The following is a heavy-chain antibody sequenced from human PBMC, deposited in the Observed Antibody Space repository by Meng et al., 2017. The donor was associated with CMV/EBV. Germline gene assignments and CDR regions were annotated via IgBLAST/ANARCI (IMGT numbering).Heavy chain of an antibody. CDR2: INHSGST. J-gene: IGHJ4*02. CDR3: ARVWDSGWDY. Sequence: AQRRQWGAVLLKPSENLSLTCAVYGGSFSGYYWSWIRQPPGKGLEWIGEINHSGSTNYNPSLKSRVTISVDTSKNQFSLKLSSVTAADTAVYYCARVWDSGWDYWGQGTLVTVSS. CDR1: GGSFSGYY. V-gene: IGHV4-34*01. D-gene: IGHD3-22*01.